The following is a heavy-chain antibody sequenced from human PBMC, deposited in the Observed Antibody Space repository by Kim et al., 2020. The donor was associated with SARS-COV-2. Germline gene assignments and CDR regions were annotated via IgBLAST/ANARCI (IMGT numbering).Heavy chain of an antibody. Sequence: GGSLRLSCAVSGFNLDAYAMHWVRQAPGKGLEWVSGITWNSNSIGYSDSVKGRFTISRDNTKNALYLQMDSLTTDDTAFYYCARDKRSGAGTYYMGIIELWGQGTRVTVSS. CDR2: ITWNSNSI. CDR1: GFNLDAYA. V-gene: IGHV3-9*01. D-gene: IGHD3-10*01. J-gene: IGHJ4*02. CDR3: ARDKRSGAGTYYMGIIEL.